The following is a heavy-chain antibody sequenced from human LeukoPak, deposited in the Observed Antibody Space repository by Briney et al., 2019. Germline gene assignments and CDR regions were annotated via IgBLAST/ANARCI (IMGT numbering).Heavy chain of an antibody. CDR3: AREAQPTYYYDSSGYYFDY. CDR1: SGSISSGGYY. Sequence: PSETLSLTCTVSSGSISSGGYYWSWIRQHPGKGLEWIGYIYYSGSTYYNPSLKSRVTISVDTPKNQFSLKLSSVTAADTAVYYCAREAQPTYYYDSSGYYFDYWGQGTLVTVSS. D-gene: IGHD3-22*01. V-gene: IGHV4-31*03. J-gene: IGHJ4*02. CDR2: IYYSGST.